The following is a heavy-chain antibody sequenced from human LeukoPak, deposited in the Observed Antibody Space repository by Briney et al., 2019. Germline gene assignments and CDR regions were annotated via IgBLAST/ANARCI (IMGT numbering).Heavy chain of an antibody. V-gene: IGHV1-8*01. CDR1: GYTFTSYD. Sequence: ASVKVSCKASGYTFTSYDINWVRQATGQGLEWMGWMNPNSGNTGYAQKFQGRVTMTRDTSISTAYMELSRLRSDDTAVYYCARDPTTVTTENWFDPWGQGTLVTVSS. D-gene: IGHD4-11*01. J-gene: IGHJ5*02. CDR2: MNPNSGNT. CDR3: ARDPTTVTTENWFDP.